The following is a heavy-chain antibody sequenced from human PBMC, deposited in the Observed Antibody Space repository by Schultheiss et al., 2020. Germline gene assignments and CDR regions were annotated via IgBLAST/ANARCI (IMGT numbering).Heavy chain of an antibody. J-gene: IGHJ4*02. CDR2: IYYSGST. D-gene: IGHD3-22*01. CDR3: ARQLIYDSSGFFDY. Sequence: SETMSLTCTVSGGSISSSSYYWGWIRQPPGKGLEWIGSIYYSGSTYYNPSLKSRVTISVDTSKNQFSLKLSSVTAADTAVYYCARQLIYDSSGFFDYWGQGTLVPVS. CDR1: GGSISSSSYY. V-gene: IGHV4-39*01.